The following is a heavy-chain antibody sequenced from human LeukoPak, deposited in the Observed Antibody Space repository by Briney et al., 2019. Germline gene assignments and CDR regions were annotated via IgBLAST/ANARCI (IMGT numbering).Heavy chain of an antibody. V-gene: IGHV4-38-2*02. CDR2: IYHSGST. J-gene: IGHJ5*02. CDR3: ARARSGIAGFDP. D-gene: IGHD6-13*01. Sequence: PSETLSLTRTVSGYSISSGYYWGWIRQPPGKGLEWIGSIYHSGSTYYNPSLKSRVTISVDTSKNQFSLKLSSVTAADTAVYYCARARSGIAGFDPWGQGTLVTVSS. CDR1: GYSISSGYY.